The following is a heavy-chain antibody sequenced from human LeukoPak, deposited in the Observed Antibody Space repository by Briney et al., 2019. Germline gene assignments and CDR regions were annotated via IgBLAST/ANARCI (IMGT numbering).Heavy chain of an antibody. Sequence: RPSETLSLTCTVSGGSISSYYWSWIRQPPGKGLEWIGYIYYSGSTNYNPSLKSRVTISVDTSKNQFSLKLSSVTAADTAVYYCARRGTLGGSFDYWGQGTLVTVSS. D-gene: IGHD3-16*01. CDR2: IYYSGST. CDR1: GGSISSYY. V-gene: IGHV4-59*08. J-gene: IGHJ4*02. CDR3: ARRGTLGGSFDY.